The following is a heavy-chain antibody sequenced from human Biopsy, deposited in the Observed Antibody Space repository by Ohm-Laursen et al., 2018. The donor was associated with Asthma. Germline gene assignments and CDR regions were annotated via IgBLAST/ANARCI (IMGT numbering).Heavy chain of an antibody. CDR2: ISYDGNHK. V-gene: IGHV3-30*18. CDR3: AKRRGYSGHDSDY. J-gene: IGHJ4*02. CDR1: GFMFRSFG. D-gene: IGHD5-12*01. Sequence: SLRLSCAASGFMFRSFGMHWVRQAPGKGLEWVAVISYDGNHKFYEDSVKARFTISRDNSKNTLYLQMNSLRTEDTAVYYCAKRRGYSGHDSDYWGQGTLVIVSS.